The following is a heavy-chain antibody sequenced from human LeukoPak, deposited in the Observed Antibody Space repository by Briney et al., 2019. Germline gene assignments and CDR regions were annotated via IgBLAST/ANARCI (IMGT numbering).Heavy chain of an antibody. CDR1: GLTFSSYA. J-gene: IGHJ3*02. V-gene: IGHV3-30-3*01. CDR2: ISYDGSNK. CDR3: ARAGPLGERFLEWLPLDAFDI. Sequence: PGGSLRLSCAASGLTFSSYAMHWVRQAPGKGLEWVAVISYDGSNKYYADSVKGRFTISRDNSKNTLYLQMNSLRAEDTAVYYCARAGPLGERFLEWLPLDAFDIWGQGTMVTVSS. D-gene: IGHD3-3*01.